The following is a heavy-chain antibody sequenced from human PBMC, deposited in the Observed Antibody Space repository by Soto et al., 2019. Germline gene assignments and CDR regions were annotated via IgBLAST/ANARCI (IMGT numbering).Heavy chain of an antibody. CDR1: GGSISSYY. J-gene: IGHJ4*02. D-gene: IGHD3-22*01. CDR2: IYYSGST. V-gene: IGHV4-59*01. Sequence: PSETLSLTCTVSGGSISSYYWSWIRQPPGKGLEWIGYIYYSGSTNYNPSLKSRVTISVDTSKNQFSLKLSSVTAADTVVYCCARIMCCYHSSGYEDYWVQGTLVTASS. CDR3: ARIMCCYHSSGYEDY.